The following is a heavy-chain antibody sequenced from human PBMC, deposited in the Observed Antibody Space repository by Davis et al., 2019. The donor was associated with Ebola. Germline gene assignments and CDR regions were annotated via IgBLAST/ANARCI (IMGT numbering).Heavy chain of an antibody. D-gene: IGHD2-8*01. Sequence: HTGGSLRLSCAASGFTFSSYWMHWVRQAPGKGLVWVSRINSDGSSTSYADSVKGRFTISRDNAKNSLYLQMNSLRAEDTAVYYCARHGIVLHSRSVGMDVWGQGTTVTVSS. CDR1: GFTFSSYW. V-gene: IGHV3-74*01. CDR3: ARHGIVLHSRSVGMDV. J-gene: IGHJ6*02. CDR2: INSDGSST.